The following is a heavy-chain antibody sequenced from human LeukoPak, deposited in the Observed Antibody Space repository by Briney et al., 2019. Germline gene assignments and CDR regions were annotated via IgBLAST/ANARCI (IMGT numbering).Heavy chain of an antibody. CDR1: GYTFTGYY. J-gene: IGHJ3*02. CDR3: ARFGELDAFDI. Sequence: ASVKVSCKASGYTFTGYYMHWVRQAPGQGLEWMGWINPNSGGTNYAQEFQGRVTMTRDTSISTAYMELSRLRSDDTAVYYCARFGELDAFDIWGQGTMVTVSS. D-gene: IGHD3-10*01. V-gene: IGHV1-2*02. CDR2: INPNSGGT.